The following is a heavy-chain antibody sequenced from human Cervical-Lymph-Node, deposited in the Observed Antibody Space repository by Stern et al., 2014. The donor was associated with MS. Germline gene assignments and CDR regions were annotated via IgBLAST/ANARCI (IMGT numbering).Heavy chain of an antibody. J-gene: IGHJ4*02. CDR1: GGSISGYY. CDR2: VYYSGKT. V-gene: IGHV4-59*01. Sequence: VQLEESGPGLVKPSETLSLTCAVSGGSISGYYWNWIRQSPGKGLGWIGSVYYSGKTNYNPSLNGRVTISLDTSKSQFSLRLSSVTAGDTAVYYCARDSTAWSPSFDYWGQGTLVTVSS. D-gene: IGHD1-1*01. CDR3: ARDSTAWSPSFDY.